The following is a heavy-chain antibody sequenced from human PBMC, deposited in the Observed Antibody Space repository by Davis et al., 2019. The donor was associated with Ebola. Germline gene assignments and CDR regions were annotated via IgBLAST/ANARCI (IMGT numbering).Heavy chain of an antibody. CDR2: INPNSGGT. V-gene: IGHV1-2*06. Sequence: ASVKVSCKASGYTFTGYYMHWVRQAPGQGLEWMGRINPNSGGTNYAQKFQGRVTMTRDTSISTAYMELSRLRSDDTAVYYCARDSSGWYGYGMDVWGEGTTVTVSS. J-gene: IGHJ6*04. CDR3: ARDSSGWYGYGMDV. D-gene: IGHD6-19*01. CDR1: GYTFTGYY.